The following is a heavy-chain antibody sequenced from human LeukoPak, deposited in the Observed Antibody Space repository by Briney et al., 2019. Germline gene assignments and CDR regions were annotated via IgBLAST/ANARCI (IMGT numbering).Heavy chain of an antibody. CDR1: GGSISSYY. CDR3: ARAAREPIVLNQAAAGTVWDY. CDR2: IYYSGST. J-gene: IGHJ4*02. D-gene: IGHD6-13*01. Sequence: PSETLSLTCTVSGGSISSYYWSWIRQPPGKGLEWIGYIYYSGSTNYNPSLKSRVTISVDTSKNQFSLKLSSVTAADTAVYYCARAAREPIVLNQAAAGTVWDYWGQGTLVTVSS. V-gene: IGHV4-59*12.